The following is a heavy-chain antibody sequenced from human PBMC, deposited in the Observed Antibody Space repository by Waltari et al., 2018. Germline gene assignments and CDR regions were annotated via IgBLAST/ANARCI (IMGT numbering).Heavy chain of an antibody. V-gene: IGHV4-34*01. Sequence: QVQLQQWGAGLLKPSETLSLTCAVYGGSFSGYYWSWIRQPPGQGLEWIGEINHSGSTNYNPSLNSRVTISVDTSKNQFSLKLSSVTAADTAVYYCARRRLGGTTQGLDYWGQGTLVTVSS. CDR3: ARRRLGGTTQGLDY. J-gene: IGHJ4*02. D-gene: IGHD1-7*01. CDR2: INHSGST. CDR1: GGSFSGYY.